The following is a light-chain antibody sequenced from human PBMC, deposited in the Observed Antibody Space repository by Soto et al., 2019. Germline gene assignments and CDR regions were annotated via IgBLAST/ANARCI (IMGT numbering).Light chain of an antibody. J-gene: IGKJ1*01. Sequence: DIQLTQSPASLSASVGDTVTITCRASQSISSYLNWYQQKPGKAPKLLIYKASTLKSGVPSRFSGSGSGTEFTLTISSLQPDDFATYYCQHYNSYSEAFGQRTKVDI. CDR2: KAS. V-gene: IGKV1-5*03. CDR3: QHYNSYSEA. CDR1: QSISSY.